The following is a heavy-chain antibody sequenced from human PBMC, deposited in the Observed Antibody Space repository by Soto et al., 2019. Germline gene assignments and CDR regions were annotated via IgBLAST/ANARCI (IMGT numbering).Heavy chain of an antibody. V-gene: IGHV3-7*03. CDR1: GLTFRNDW. Sequence: PGGSLRLSCAGSGLTFRNDWLSWVRQAPGKGLEWVANINQDGSERYYVDSVRGRFTISRDNVENSLYLQLNSLRAEDTAVYYCARCVDTAMVCNWFDPWGQGTLVTVSS. CDR3: ARCVDTAMVCNWFDP. J-gene: IGHJ5*02. CDR2: INQDGSER. D-gene: IGHD5-18*01.